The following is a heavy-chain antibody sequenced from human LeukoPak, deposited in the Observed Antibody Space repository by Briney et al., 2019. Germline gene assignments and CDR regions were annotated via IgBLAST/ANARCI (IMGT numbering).Heavy chain of an antibody. CDR3: ARETSLEYLRLQNGFDI. CDR2: INPSGGST. V-gene: IGHV1-46*01. Sequence: ASVKVSCKASGYTFTSYYMHWVRQAPGQGLEWMGIINPSGGSTSYAQKFQGRVTMTRDMSTSTVYMELSSLRSDDTARYFCARETSLEYLRLQNGFDIWGQGTLVTVSS. CDR1: GYTFTSYY. D-gene: IGHD2/OR15-2a*01. J-gene: IGHJ3*02.